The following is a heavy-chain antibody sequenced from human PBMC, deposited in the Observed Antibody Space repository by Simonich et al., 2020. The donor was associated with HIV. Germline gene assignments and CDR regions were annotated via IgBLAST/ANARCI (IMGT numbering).Heavy chain of an antibody. CDR1: GGSFSGYY. D-gene: IGHD6-13*01. J-gene: IGHJ1*01. CDR2: NNHSGSN. CDR3: ARLTAGGLGEYFQH. Sequence: QVQLQQWGAGLLKPSETLSLTCAVYGGSFSGYYWSWIRQPPGKGLAWIGENNHSGSNNYNPSRKSRVTISVDTSKNQFSLKLSSVTAADTAVYYCARLTAGGLGEYFQHWGQGTLVTVSS. V-gene: IGHV4-34*01.